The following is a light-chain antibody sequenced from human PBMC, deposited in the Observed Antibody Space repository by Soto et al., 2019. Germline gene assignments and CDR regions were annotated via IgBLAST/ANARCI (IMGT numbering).Light chain of an antibody. CDR1: QSLLHTNGINH. J-gene: IGKJ1*01. Sequence: QSSVSVAVTQREPASMSCRASQSLLHTNGINHLNWYQQKPGKAPKLLIFAASSLQSGVPSRFSGSRSGPDFTLTISSLQPEDFATYYCQQSYSSPPTFGQGTKVAIK. CDR2: AAS. CDR3: QQSYSSPPT. V-gene: IGKV1-39*01.